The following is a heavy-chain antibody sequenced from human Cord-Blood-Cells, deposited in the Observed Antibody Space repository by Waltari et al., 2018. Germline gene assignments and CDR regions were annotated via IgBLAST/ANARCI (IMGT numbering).Heavy chain of an antibody. D-gene: IGHD3-22*01. J-gene: IGHJ6*02. CDR1: GGSIRSSSYY. CDR2: IYYSGSP. V-gene: IGHV4-39*01. Sequence: QLQLQESGPGLVKPSETLSLTCTVSGGSIRSSSYYWGWIRRPPGKGLEWIGSIYYSGSPYYNPSLKSRVTISVDTSKNQFSLKLSSVTAADTAVYYCARIPYLSSGYYYYYYYGMDVWGQGTTVTVSS. CDR3: ARIPYLSSGYYYYYYYGMDV.